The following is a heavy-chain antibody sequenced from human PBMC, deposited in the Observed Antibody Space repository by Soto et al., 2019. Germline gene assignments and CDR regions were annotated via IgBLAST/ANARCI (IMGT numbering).Heavy chain of an antibody. Sequence: GGSLRLSCAASGFTFRSYYMAWVRQAPGKGLEWISSIQNVGGTTYYADSVKGRFTISRDNSKETLNLQMNRLKVEDTAVYYCAKLLYLGDPGFFVDSWGQGTLVTVSS. CDR2: IQNVGGTT. CDR3: AKLLYLGDPGFFVDS. V-gene: IGHV3-23*03. J-gene: IGHJ4*02. CDR1: GFTFRSYY. D-gene: IGHD3-10*01.